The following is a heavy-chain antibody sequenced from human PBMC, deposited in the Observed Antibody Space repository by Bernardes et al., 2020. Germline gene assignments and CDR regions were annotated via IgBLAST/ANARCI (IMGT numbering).Heavy chain of an antibody. CDR1: GFTFRTHN. CDR2: LSSGSTFI. D-gene: IGHD1-1*01. Sequence: GGSLRLSCAASGFTFRTHNMPLGPQSPGEGLGWVSTLSSGSTFIYYADSVRGRFTISRDNAKNSLYLQMNSLRAEDTAVYYCARDLNDGGLDYWGQGTLVTVSS. V-gene: IGHV3-21*01. CDR3: ARDLNDGGLDY. J-gene: IGHJ4*02.